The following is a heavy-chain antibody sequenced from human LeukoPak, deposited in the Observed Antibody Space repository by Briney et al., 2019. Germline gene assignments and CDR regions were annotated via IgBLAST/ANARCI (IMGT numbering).Heavy chain of an antibody. D-gene: IGHD3-9*01. CDR1: GFTFSNYN. J-gene: IGHJ4*02. CDR2: ISDSSHYI. Sequence: GGSLRLSCAASGFTFSNYNMNWVRQAPGEGLEWVSFISDSSHYIYYADSVKGRFTISRDNAKNSLYLQMNSLRVEDTAVYYCARAPQRILTGYYNELDYWGQGTLVTVSS. V-gene: IGHV3-21*01. CDR3: ARAPQRILTGYYNELDY.